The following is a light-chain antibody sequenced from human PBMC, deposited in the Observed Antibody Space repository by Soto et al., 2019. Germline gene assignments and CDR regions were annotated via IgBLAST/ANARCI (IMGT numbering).Light chain of an antibody. J-gene: IGLJ2*01. Sequence: QPVLTQPPSASGTPGQRVTISCSGSNSNIGSKYVYWYQQLPGTAPKLLMYRNNQRPSGVPDRFSGSKSGTSASLAISGLRSEDEADYYCSAWYISFCGPAFGGGTKVTVL. V-gene: IGLV1-47*01. CDR2: RNN. CDR1: NSNIGSKY. CDR3: SAWYISFCGPA.